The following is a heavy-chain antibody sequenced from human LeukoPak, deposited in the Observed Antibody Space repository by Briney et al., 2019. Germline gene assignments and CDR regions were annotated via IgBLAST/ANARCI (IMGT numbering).Heavy chain of an antibody. Sequence: ESGPVLVKPTETLTLTCTVSGFSLSNARMGVSWIRQPQGKALEWLAHIFSNDEKSYSTSLKSRLTISKDTSKSQVVLTMTNMDPVDTATYYCARIREDYDILTGYSSGDFDYWGQGTLVTVSS. CDR1: GFSLSNARMG. J-gene: IGHJ4*02. CDR2: IFSNDEK. CDR3: ARIREDYDILTGYSSGDFDY. D-gene: IGHD3-9*01. V-gene: IGHV2-26*01.